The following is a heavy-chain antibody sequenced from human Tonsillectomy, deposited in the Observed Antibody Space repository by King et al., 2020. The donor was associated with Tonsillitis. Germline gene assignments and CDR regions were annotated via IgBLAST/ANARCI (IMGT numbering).Heavy chain of an antibody. CDR3: ARDLLEAVAVYFFAD. CDR2: INPNNGDT. Sequence: LVQSGAEVKKPGASVKVSCKASGYTFTGYYIHWVRQAPGQGLQWMGWINPNNGDTNYAQKFQGRVTMTRDTSISTAYLDLSGLISDDTAVYYCARDLLEAVAVYFFADWGQGTLVTVSS. J-gene: IGHJ4*02. CDR1: GYTFTGYY. D-gene: IGHD6-19*01. V-gene: IGHV1-2*02.